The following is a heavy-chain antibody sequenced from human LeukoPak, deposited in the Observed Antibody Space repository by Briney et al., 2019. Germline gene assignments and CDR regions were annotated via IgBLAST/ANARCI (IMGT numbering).Heavy chain of an antibody. D-gene: IGHD6-13*01. V-gene: IGHV3-23*01. CDR1: GFTFSSYA. CDR3: AKDESVIPAAVLDY. J-gene: IGHJ4*02. Sequence: GGSLRLSCVASGFTFSSYAMSWVRQAPGKGLEWVSGISGSGGSTYYADSVKGRCTISRDNSKNTLYLQMNSLRAEDTAVYYCAKDESVIPAAVLDYWGQGTLVTVSS. CDR2: ISGSGGST.